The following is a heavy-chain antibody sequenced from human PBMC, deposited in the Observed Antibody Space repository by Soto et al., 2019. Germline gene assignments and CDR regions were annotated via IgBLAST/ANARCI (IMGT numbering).Heavy chain of an antibody. Sequence: GESLKISCAASGFTFSSYWMSWVRQAPGKGLEWVANIKQDGSEKYYVDSVKGRFTISRDNAKNSLYLQMNSLRAEDTAVYYCARDMNFYGDYEPWGGDDAFDIWGQGTMVTVSS. CDR1: GFTFSSYW. CDR2: IKQDGSEK. J-gene: IGHJ3*02. D-gene: IGHD4-17*01. CDR3: ARDMNFYGDYEPWGGDDAFDI. V-gene: IGHV3-7*01.